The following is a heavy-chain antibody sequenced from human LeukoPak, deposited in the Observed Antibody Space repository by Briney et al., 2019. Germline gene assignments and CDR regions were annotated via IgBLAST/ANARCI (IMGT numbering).Heavy chain of an antibody. CDR2: INPSGGST. J-gene: IGHJ5*02. CDR1: GYTFTSYY. D-gene: IGHD3-22*01. V-gene: IGHV1-46*01. Sequence: GASVKVSCKASGYTFTSYYMHWVRQAPGQGLEWMGIINPSGGSTSYAQKFQGRVTMTRDTSTSTVYMELSSLRSEDTAVYYCARDGYYDSSGYPAGGGDNWFDPWGQGTLVTISS. CDR3: ARDGYYDSSGYPAGGGDNWFDP.